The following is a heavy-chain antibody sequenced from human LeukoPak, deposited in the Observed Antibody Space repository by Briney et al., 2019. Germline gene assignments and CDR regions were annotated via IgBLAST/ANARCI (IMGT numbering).Heavy chain of an antibody. CDR2: IYYRGST. J-gene: IGHJ4*02. V-gene: IGHV4-39*01. Sequence: SETLSLTCTVSGSISSSGYYWGWIRQPPGKGLEWVGSIYYRGSTYYNSSLRSRVTISVDTSKNQFSLKLRSVTAADTAVYYCARQFSYSSSWYDYWGQGTLVTVSS. CDR3: ARQFSYSSSWYDY. D-gene: IGHD6-13*01. CDR1: GSISSSGYY.